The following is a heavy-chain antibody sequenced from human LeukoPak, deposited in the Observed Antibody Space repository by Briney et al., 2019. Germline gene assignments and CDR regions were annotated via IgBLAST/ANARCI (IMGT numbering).Heavy chain of an antibody. Sequence: SETLSLTCTVSGGSISSGGYYWSWIRQPPGKGLEWIGYIYHSGSTYYNPSLKSRVTISVDRSKNQFSLKLSSVTAADTAVYYCARHDYGGNSYYFDYWGQGTLVTVSS. CDR3: ARHDYGGNSYYFDY. CDR2: IYHSGST. V-gene: IGHV4-30-2*01. J-gene: IGHJ4*02. D-gene: IGHD4-23*01. CDR1: GGSISSGGYY.